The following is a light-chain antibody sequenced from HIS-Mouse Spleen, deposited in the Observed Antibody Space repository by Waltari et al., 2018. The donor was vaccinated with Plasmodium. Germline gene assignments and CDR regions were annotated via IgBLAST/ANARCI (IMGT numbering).Light chain of an antibody. CDR3: QAWDSSTAVV. CDR2: QDS. Sequence: SYELTQPPSVSVSPGQTASITCSGDKLGDKYACWYQQKPGQSPVLVIYQDSKRPSGIPERFPGYNSGNTATLTISGTQAMDEADYYCQAWDSSTAVVFGGGTKLTVL. V-gene: IGLV3-1*01. J-gene: IGLJ2*01. CDR1: KLGDKY.